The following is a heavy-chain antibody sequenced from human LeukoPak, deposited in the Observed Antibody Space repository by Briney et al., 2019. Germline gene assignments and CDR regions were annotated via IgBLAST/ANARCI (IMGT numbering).Heavy chain of an antibody. Sequence: GGSLRLSCAASGFTFSSYNMNWVRQAPGKGLEWVSYISSSGSTIYYADSVKGRFTISRDNAKNSLYLQMNSLRAEDTAVYYCARTERITMTRGKYYYYYYMDVWGKGTTVTVSS. CDR2: ISSSGSTI. CDR3: ARTERITMTRGKYYYYYYMDV. V-gene: IGHV3-48*04. CDR1: GFTFSSYN. D-gene: IGHD3-22*01. J-gene: IGHJ6*03.